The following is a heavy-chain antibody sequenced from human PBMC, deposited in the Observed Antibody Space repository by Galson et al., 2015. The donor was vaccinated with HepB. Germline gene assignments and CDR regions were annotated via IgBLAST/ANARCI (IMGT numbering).Heavy chain of an antibody. CDR1: GYNFNSYA. J-gene: IGHJ4*02. D-gene: IGHD3-22*01. Sequence: SVKVSCKASGYNFNSYAMHWVRQAPGQRLEWMGWINVGNGDTKYSQDFQGRVTITSDTSASTAYMELSSLSSADTAVYYCARSFVLYHYDYSGYYLSYWGQGTLVTVSS. V-gene: IGHV1-3*01. CDR3: ARSFVLYHYDYSGYYLSY. CDR2: INVGNGDT.